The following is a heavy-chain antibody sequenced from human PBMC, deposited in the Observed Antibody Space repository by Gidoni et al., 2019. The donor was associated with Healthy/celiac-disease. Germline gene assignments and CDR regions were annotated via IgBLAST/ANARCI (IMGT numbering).Heavy chain of an antibody. CDR1: GYPFTSYD. V-gene: IGHV1-8*01. J-gene: IGHJ4*02. CDR2: MNPNSGNT. Sequence: QVPLVQSGAEVKQPGASVKVSCKASGYPFTSYDIHVVRQATGQGLEWMGWMNPNSGNTGYAQKFQGRVTMTRNTSIRTAYMELSSLRSEDTAVYYCARVLRVAAAGPWFSYWGQGTLVTVSS. D-gene: IGHD6-13*01. CDR3: ARVLRVAAAGPWFSY.